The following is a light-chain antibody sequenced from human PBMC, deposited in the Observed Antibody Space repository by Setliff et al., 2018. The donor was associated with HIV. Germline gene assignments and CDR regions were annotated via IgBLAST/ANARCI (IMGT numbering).Light chain of an antibody. Sequence: QSALAQPASVSGSPGQSITISCTGTTSDVGGYNYVSWYQQHPGNAPKLIIYEVRNRPSGVSNHFSGSKSGNTASLTISGLQAEDEADYYCSSYAITNTLPFGSGTKVTVL. CDR1: TSDVGGYNY. CDR3: SSYAITNTLP. J-gene: IGLJ1*01. V-gene: IGLV2-14*01. CDR2: EVR.